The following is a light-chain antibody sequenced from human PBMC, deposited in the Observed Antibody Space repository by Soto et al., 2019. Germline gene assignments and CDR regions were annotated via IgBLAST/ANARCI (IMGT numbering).Light chain of an antibody. CDR3: QQFGSSPRT. V-gene: IGKV3-20*01. J-gene: IGKJ1*01. Sequence: VLTQSPGTLSLSPGERATLSCRASPSVSSTYLAWYQQKPGQAPRLLIYGASSRATGIPDRFSGSGSGTDFTLNISRLEPEDFAVEYCQQFGSSPRTFGQGTKVEI. CDR2: GAS. CDR1: PSVSSTY.